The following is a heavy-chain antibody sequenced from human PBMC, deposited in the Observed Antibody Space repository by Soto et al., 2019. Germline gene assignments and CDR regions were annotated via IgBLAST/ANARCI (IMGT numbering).Heavy chain of an antibody. CDR2: INQDESQK. CDR3: ATKVVIGGIGFVDY. CDR1: GFTIRSYS. J-gene: IGHJ4*02. Sequence: GGSLRLSCAASGFTIRSYSMNWVRPAPGEGLEWVANINQDESQKYYADSVKGRFSISRDNARNALYLQMNSLRVEDAAVYYCATKVVIGGIGFVDYWGQGILVTVSS. V-gene: IGHV3-7*01. D-gene: IGHD2-15*01.